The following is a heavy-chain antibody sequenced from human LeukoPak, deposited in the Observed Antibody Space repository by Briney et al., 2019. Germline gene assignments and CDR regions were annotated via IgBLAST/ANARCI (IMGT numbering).Heavy chain of an antibody. D-gene: IGHD3-22*01. V-gene: IGHV3-53*01. CDR1: GLTVSTNY. CDR2: IHSDDST. CDR3: ARDLDYFDSSGSHRRRNYFDY. J-gene: IGHJ4*02. Sequence: GGSLRLSCAASGLTVSTNYMTWVRQAPGKGLEWVSIIHSDDSTYYADSVKGRFTISRDNYKNTLYLQMNSLRGEDTAMYYCARDLDYFDSSGSHRRRNYFDYWGQGTLVTVSS.